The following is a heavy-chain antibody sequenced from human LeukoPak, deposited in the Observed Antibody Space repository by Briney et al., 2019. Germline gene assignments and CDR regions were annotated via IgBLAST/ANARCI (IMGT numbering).Heavy chain of an antibody. CDR1: GYTFSSYA. CDR2: IIPIFGTA. CDR3: ARDKDIVVVPAHKKGTVFDP. V-gene: IGHV1-69*13. Sequence: ASVKVSCKASGYTFSSYAISWVRQAPGQGLERMGGIIPIFGTANYAQKFQGRVTITADESTSTAYMELSSLRSEDTAVYYCARDKDIVVVPAHKKGTVFDPWGQGTLVTVSS. D-gene: IGHD2-2*01. J-gene: IGHJ5*02.